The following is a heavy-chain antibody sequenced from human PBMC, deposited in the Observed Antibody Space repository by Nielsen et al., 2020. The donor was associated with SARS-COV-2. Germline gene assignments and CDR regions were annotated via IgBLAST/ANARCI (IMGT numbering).Heavy chain of an antibody. CDR2: ISASGGST. D-gene: IGHD2-2*01. CDR3: ARAFEELGYCSSTSCPFDY. CDR1: GFTFTNYG. J-gene: IGHJ4*02. Sequence: GGSLRLSCAASGFTFTNYGMTWVRQDPGKGLEWVSTISASGGSTFYTDSVKGRFTISRDSFKNTLYLQMNSLRAEDTAVYYCARAFEELGYCSSTSCPFDYWGQGTLVTVSS. V-gene: IGHV3-23*01.